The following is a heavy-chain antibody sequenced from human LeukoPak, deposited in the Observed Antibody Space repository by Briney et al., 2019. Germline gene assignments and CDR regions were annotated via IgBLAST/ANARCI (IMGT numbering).Heavy chain of an antibody. D-gene: IGHD5/OR15-5a*01. CDR2: INHSGST. CDR1: GGSISSSSYY. Sequence: SETLSLTCTVSGGSISSSSYYWDWIRQPPGKGLEWIGEINHSGSTNYDPSLKSRVTISVDTSKNQFSLKLSSVTAADTAVYYCARGSSKVSNYYYYMDVWGKGTTVTVSS. J-gene: IGHJ6*03. V-gene: IGHV4-39*07. CDR3: ARGSSKVSNYYYYMDV.